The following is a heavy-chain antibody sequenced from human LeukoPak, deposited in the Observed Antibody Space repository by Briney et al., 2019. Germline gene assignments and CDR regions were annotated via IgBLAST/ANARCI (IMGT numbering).Heavy chain of an antibody. J-gene: IGHJ4*02. CDR2: IYYSGST. CDR3: ARVGYEMNFDY. Sequence: SETLSLTCTVSGGSISSYYWSWIRQPPGKGLEWIGYIYYSGSTNYNPSLKSRVTISVDTSKNQFSLKLSSVTAADTAVYYCARVGYEMNFDYWGQGTLVTVSS. V-gene: IGHV4-59*01. D-gene: IGHD5-24*01. CDR1: GGSISSYY.